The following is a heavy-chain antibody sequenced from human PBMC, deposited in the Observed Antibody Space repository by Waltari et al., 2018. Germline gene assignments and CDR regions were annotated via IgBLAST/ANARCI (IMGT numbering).Heavy chain of an antibody. J-gene: IGHJ5*01. Sequence: DVPLVESGGGLVQPGGSMRLSCDASGSHFGAYWMTWVRLAPGKGLEWVANIKYDGSATYHADSVNGRFAISRDNAHNSLYLQMNSVIADDTAIYFCARGSTGYVRVWDSWGQGTMVTVSS. CDR3: ARGSTGYVRVWDS. CDR1: GSHFGAYW. D-gene: IGHD2-2*01. CDR2: IKYDGSAT. V-gene: IGHV3-7*03.